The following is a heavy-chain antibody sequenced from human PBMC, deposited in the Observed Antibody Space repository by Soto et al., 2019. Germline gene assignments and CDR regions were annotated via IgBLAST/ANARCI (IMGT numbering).Heavy chain of an antibody. CDR3: ARDSRYSGYGYFDY. J-gene: IGHJ4*02. CDR2: INAGNGNT. CDR1: GYTFTSYA. D-gene: IGHD5-12*01. V-gene: IGHV1-3*01. Sequence: GASVKVSCKASGYTFTSYAMHWVRQAPGQRLEWMGWINAGNGNTKYSQKFQGRVTITRDTSASTAYMELSSLRSEDTAVYYCARDSRYSGYGYFDYWGQGTLVTSPQ.